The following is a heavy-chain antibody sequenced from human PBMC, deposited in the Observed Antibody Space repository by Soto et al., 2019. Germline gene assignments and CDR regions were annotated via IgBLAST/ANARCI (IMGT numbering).Heavy chain of an antibody. D-gene: IGHD3-22*01. Sequence: SETLCLTCPVSGGSISNYFWNWVRQPPGKGLEWIGYIHYTGSTNYNPSLQRRVTISVDTSKNQFALKLSSVTAADTAVYYCARDPWRPDHPVIQDVWGKGTTVTVSS. V-gene: IGHV4-59*01. CDR1: GGSISNYF. CDR3: ARDPWRPDHPVIQDV. J-gene: IGHJ6*04. CDR2: IHYTGST.